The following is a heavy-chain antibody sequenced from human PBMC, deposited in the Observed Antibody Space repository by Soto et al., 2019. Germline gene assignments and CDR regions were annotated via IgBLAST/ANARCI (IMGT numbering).Heavy chain of an antibody. J-gene: IGHJ6*03. CDR1: GYTLTELS. V-gene: IGHV1-24*01. CDR2: FDPEDGET. D-gene: IGHD2-2*01. Sequence: ASVKVSCKVSGYTLTELSMHWVRQAPGKGFEWMGGFDPEDGETIYAQKFQGRVTMTEDTSTDTAYMELSSLRSEDTAVYYCATGPAAMSGYYYMDVWGKGTTVTVSS. CDR3: ATGPAAMSGYYYMDV.